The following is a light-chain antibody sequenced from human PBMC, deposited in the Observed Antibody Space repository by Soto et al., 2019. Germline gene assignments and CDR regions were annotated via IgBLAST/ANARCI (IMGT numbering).Light chain of an antibody. CDR1: QSVSSN. Sequence: EIAMTQSPATLSAPPGESATLYCRASQSVSSNLAWYQQKPGQAPRLLIYGASTRATGIPARFSGSGSGTEFTLTIRSLQPGDFATYYCQQYHGYSRTFGQGTKGDIK. J-gene: IGKJ1*01. V-gene: IGKV3-15*01. CDR2: GAS. CDR3: QQYHGYSRT.